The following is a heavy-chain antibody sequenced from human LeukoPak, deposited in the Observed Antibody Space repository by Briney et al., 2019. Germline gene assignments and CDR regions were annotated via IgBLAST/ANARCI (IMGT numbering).Heavy chain of an antibody. Sequence: GGSLRLSCAASRFTFSSYGMHWVRQAPGKGLEWVANINQDGTEKFYVDSVKGRFTISRDNAKNSLYLQMNSLRAEDTAVYYCARDLDSSTYYQGFDYWGQGTLVTVSS. D-gene: IGHD3-22*01. CDR1: RFTFSSYG. CDR2: INQDGTEK. V-gene: IGHV3-7*01. J-gene: IGHJ4*02. CDR3: ARDLDSSTYYQGFDY.